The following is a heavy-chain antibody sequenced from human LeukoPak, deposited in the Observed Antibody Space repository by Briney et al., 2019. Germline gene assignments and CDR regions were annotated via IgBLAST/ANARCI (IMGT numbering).Heavy chain of an antibody. J-gene: IGHJ4*02. CDR1: GYSFTSYW. CDR3: ARSNSGYDPIDY. CDR2: IYPGYSHP. Sequence: PGESLKISCKGSGYSFTSYWIGWVRQMPGKGLEVVWSIYPGYSHPRSTQSFQGQVTLSADKSISTAYLQWSRLKASDTAMYYCARSNSGYDPIDYWGQGTLVTVSS. D-gene: IGHD5-12*01. V-gene: IGHV5-51*01.